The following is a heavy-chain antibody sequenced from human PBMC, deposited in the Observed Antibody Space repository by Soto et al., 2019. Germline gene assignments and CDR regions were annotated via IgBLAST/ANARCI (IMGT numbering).Heavy chain of an antibody. D-gene: IGHD1-26*01. CDR1: GFTFSSYG. V-gene: IGHV3-33*01. Sequence: QVQLVESGGGVVQPGRSLRLSCAASGFTFSSYGMHWVRQAPGKGLEWVAVIWYDGSNKYYADSVKGRFTISRDNSKNTLYLQMNSRRAEDTAVYYCARDSARSGSYFYWYFDLWGRGTLVTVSS. CDR2: IWYDGSNK. CDR3: ARDSARSGSYFYWYFDL. J-gene: IGHJ2*01.